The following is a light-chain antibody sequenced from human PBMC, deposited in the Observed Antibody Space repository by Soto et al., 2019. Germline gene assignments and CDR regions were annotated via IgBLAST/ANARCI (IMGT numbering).Light chain of an antibody. CDR2: DVS. CDR3: SSYTSSSTPV. V-gene: IGLV2-14*01. J-gene: IGLJ2*01. CDR1: SSDVGGYNY. Sequence: QSVLTQPASVSGSPGQSITISCTGTSSDVGGYNYVSWYQQHPGKAPKLMIYDVSNRPSGVSNRFSGSKSGNTASLTISGLHAEDEADYYCSSYTSSSTPVFGGGTQVTVL.